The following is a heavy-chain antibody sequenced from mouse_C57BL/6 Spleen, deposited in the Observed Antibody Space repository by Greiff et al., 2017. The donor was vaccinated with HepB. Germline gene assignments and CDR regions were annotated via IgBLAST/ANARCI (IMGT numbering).Heavy chain of an antibody. D-gene: IGHD4-1*01. V-gene: IGHV1-26*01. J-gene: IGHJ1*03. CDR2: INPNNGGT. CDR1: GYTFTDYY. Sequence: VQLQQSGPELVKPGASVKISCKASGYTFTDYYMNWVKQSHGKSLEWIGDINPNNGGTSYNQKFKGKATLTVDKSSSTAYMELRSLTSEDSAVYYCARSRNCWYFDVWGTGTTVTVSS. CDR3: ARSRNCWYFDV.